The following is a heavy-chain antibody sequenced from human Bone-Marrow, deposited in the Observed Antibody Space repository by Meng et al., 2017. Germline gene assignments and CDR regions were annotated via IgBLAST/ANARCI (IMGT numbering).Heavy chain of an antibody. CDR2: IYSGGST. Sequence: GESLKISCAASGFTVSSNYMSWVRQAPGKGLEWVSVIYSGGSTDYADYVKGRFTITRDNTKNTLYLQMNSLRAADTTVYYCGRDSSYYYYGMDVWGQGTTVTVSS. D-gene: IGHD6-13*01. V-gene: IGHV3-53*01. J-gene: IGHJ6*02. CDR1: GFTVSSNY. CDR3: GRDSSYYYYGMDV.